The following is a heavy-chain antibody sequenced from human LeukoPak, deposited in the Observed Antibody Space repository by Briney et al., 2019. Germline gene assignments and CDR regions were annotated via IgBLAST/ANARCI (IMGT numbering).Heavy chain of an antibody. CDR1: GGSISSSSYY. CDR3: ARVCYIYLAGADY. J-gene: IGHJ4*02. Sequence: SETLSLTCTVSGGSISSSSYYWGWIRQPPGKGLEWTGSIYYSGSTYYNPSLKSRVTISVDTSKNQFSLKLSSVTAADTAVYYCARVCYIYLAGADYWGQGTLVTVSS. D-gene: IGHD2-8*01. V-gene: IGHV4-39*01. CDR2: IYYSGST.